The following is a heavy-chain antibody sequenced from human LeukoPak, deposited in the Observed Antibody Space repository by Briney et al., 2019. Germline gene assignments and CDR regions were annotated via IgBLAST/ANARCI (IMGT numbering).Heavy chain of an antibody. D-gene: IGHD5-12*01. CDR1: GGSISSGDYY. CDR2: IYYSGST. V-gene: IGHV4-30-4*01. CDR3: ARGLVATRDFDP. Sequence: SETLSLTCTVSGGSISSGDYYWSWIRQPPGKGLEWIGYIYYSGSTYYNPSLKSRVTISVDTSKNHFSLKVSSATAADTAVYYCARGLVATRDFDPWGQGTLVTVSS. J-gene: IGHJ5*02.